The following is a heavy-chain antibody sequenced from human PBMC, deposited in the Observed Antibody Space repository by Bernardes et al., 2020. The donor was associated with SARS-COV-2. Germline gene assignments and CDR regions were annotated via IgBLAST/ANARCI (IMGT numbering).Heavy chain of an antibody. CDR2: INPSGGST. CDR3: ARDWGREGYYDSSGYYPGWNYFDY. Sequence: ASVKVSCKASGYTFTSYYMHWVRQAPGQGLEWMGIINPSGGSTSYAQRFQGRVTMTRDTSTTTVYMELSSLRSEDTAVYYCARDWGREGYYDSSGYYPGWNYFDYWGQGTLVTVSS. J-gene: IGHJ4*02. V-gene: IGHV1-46*03. D-gene: IGHD3-22*01. CDR1: GYTFTSYY.